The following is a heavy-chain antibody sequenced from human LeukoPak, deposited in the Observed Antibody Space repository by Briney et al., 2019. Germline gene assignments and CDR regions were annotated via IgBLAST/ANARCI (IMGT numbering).Heavy chain of an antibody. D-gene: IGHD3-22*01. CDR3: ARGRRGYRTEFAS. CDR1: GDSTASGYY. V-gene: IGHV4-38-2*02. Sequence: SETLSLTCTVSGDSTASGYYGGWIRQAPGKGLEWIGSIYQSRTTYYNPSLKSRVTISIDTSKNQFSLRLTSVTDADTAVYYCARGRRGYRTEFASWGQGTLVTVSS. J-gene: IGHJ4*02. CDR2: IYQSRTT.